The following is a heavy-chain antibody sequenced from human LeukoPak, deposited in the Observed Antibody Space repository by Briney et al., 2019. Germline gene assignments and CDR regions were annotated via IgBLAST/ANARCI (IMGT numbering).Heavy chain of an antibody. CDR1: GFTFSSYS. CDR3: TRGSLYGDYVDFDY. J-gene: IGHJ4*02. Sequence: GGSLRLSCAASGFTFSSYSMNWVRQAPGKGLEWVSSISSSSSYIYYADSVKGRFTISRDNAKNSLYLQMNSLRAEDTAVYCCTRGSLYGDYVDFDYWGQGTLVTVSS. D-gene: IGHD4-17*01. V-gene: IGHV3-21*01. CDR2: ISSSSSYI.